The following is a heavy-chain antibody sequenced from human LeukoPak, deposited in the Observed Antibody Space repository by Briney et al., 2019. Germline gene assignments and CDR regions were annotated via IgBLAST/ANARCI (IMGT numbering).Heavy chain of an antibody. CDR1: GGSVSNYY. V-gene: IGHV4-4*07. CDR3: ARWTTVTRASDY. J-gene: IGHJ4*02. CDR2: IYTSGST. Sequence: KPSETLSLTCTVSGGSVSNYYWNWIRQPAGKGLEWIGRIYTSGSTNYNPSLKSRVTMSVDTSKNQFSLKVSSVTAADTAVYYCARWTTVTRASDYWGQGTLVTVSS. D-gene: IGHD4-17*01.